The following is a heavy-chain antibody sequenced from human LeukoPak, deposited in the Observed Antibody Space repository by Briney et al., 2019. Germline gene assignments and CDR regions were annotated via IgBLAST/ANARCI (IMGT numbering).Heavy chain of an antibody. Sequence: SETLSLTCTVSGGSISSYYWSWIRQPAGKGLESIGHISTSGSTNYNPSVKSRITISVETSKNQFSLKLSSVTAADTAMYYCARDTGGFDIWGQGAMVTVSS. CDR2: ISTSGST. J-gene: IGHJ3*02. D-gene: IGHD2-15*01. V-gene: IGHV4-4*07. CDR1: GGSISSYY. CDR3: ARDTGGFDI.